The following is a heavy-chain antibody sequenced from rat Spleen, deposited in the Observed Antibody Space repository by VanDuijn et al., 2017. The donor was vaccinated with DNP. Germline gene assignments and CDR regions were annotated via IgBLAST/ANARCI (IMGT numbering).Heavy chain of an antibody. CDR1: GFTFSDYN. CDR2: IIYDGSSA. Sequence: EVQLVESGGGLVQPGRSLKLSCAVSGFTFSDYNMAWVRQAPKKGLEWVATIIYDGSSAFYRDSVTGRFTISRDFAKTTLYLQMDSLRSEDSATYYCTTRGIYGGYDYWGQGVMVTVSS. V-gene: IGHV5S10*01. D-gene: IGHD1-11*01. J-gene: IGHJ2*01. CDR3: TTRGIYGGYDY.